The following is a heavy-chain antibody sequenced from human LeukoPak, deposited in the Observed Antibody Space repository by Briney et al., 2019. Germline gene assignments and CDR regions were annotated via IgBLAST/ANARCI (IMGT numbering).Heavy chain of an antibody. V-gene: IGHV4-4*07. Sequence: PWETLSLTCTVSGGSISSYYWSWIRQPAGKGLEWIGRIYTSGSTNYNPSLRSRVTMSVDTSKNQFSLKMSSVTAADTAVYYCARAIAVAGTDYYYYYYMDVWGKGTTVTVSS. CDR2: IYTSGST. CDR1: GGSISSYY. D-gene: IGHD6-19*01. J-gene: IGHJ6*03. CDR3: ARAIAVAGTDYYYYYYMDV.